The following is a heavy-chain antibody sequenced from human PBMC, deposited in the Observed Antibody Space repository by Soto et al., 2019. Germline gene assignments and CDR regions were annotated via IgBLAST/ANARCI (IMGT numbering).Heavy chain of an antibody. V-gene: IGHV4-59*08. CDR2: IYYSGST. CDR1: GGSISSYY. CDR3: ARSNIITIFGVVHYYFDY. J-gene: IGHJ4*02. Sequence: KASETLSLTCTVSGGSISSYYWSWIRQPPGKGLEWIGYIYYSGSTNYNPSLKSRVTISVDTSKNQFSLKLSSVTAADTAVYYCARSNIITIFGVVHYYFDYWGQGTLVTVSS. D-gene: IGHD3-3*01.